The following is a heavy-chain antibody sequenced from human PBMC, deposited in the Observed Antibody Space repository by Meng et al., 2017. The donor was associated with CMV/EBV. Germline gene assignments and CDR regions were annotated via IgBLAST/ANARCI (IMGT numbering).Heavy chain of an antibody. J-gene: IGHJ5*02. CDR3: ARDRVKAAGQIWATNWFDP. CDR2: IIPIFGTA. Sequence: SVKVSCKASGGTFSSYAISWVRQAPGQGLGWMGGIIPIFGTANYAQKFQGRVTITTDESTSTAYMELSSLRSEDTAVYYCARDRVKAAGQIWATNWFDPWGQGTLVTVSS. D-gene: IGHD6-13*01. CDR1: GGTFSSYA. V-gene: IGHV1-69*05.